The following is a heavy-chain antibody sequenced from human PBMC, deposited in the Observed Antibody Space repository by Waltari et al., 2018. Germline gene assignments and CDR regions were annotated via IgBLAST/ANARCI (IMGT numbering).Heavy chain of an antibody. J-gene: IGHJ6*02. CDR2: INHSGST. CDR3: ARRPYCSGGSCYSDYYYYGMDV. D-gene: IGHD2-15*01. V-gene: IGHV4-34*01. Sequence: QVQLQQWGAGLLKPSETLSLTCAVYGGSFSGYYWSWIRQPPGKGLEWIGEINHSGSTNYNPSLKSRVTISVDTSKNQFSLKLGSVTAADTAVYYCARRPYCSGGSCYSDYYYYGMDVWGQGTTVTVSS. CDR1: GGSFSGYY.